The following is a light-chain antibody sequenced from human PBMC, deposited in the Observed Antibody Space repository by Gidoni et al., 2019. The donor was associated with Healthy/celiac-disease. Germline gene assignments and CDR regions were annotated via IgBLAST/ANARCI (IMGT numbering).Light chain of an antibody. Sequence: EIVLTHSPGTLSLSPGERATLSCRASQSVSSSYLAWYQQKPGQAPRLLIYGASSRATGIPDRFSGSGSGTDFTLTISRLEPEDFAVYYCQQYGSSPRMYTFXQXTKLEIK. CDR1: QSVSSSY. CDR2: GAS. CDR3: QQYGSSPRMYT. J-gene: IGKJ2*01. V-gene: IGKV3-20*01.